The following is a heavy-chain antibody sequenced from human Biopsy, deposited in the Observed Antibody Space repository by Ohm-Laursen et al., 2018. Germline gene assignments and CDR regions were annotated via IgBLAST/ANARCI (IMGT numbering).Heavy chain of an antibody. Sequence: SSVKVSCKVPGGTFSNYGVNWVRQAPGQGLEWLGGNIPILGTGNYAQKFQDRVTVAADTSTSTATMELRSLRSDDTAVYYCATKLTGYYHHWGQGTLVIVSS. V-gene: IGHV1-69*06. J-gene: IGHJ1*01. CDR2: NIPILGTG. CDR1: GGTFSNYG. D-gene: IGHD3-9*01. CDR3: ATKLTGYYHH.